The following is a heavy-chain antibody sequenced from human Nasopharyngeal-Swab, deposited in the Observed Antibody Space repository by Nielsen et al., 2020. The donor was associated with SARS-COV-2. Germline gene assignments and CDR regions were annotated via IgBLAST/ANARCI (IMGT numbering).Heavy chain of an antibody. CDR3: ALSSSSSGAYFA. V-gene: IGHV5-51*01. CDR2: ISPSDPET. CDR1: GYTFTSNR. D-gene: IGHD2/OR15-2a*01. Sequence: GGSLRLSCKGSGYTFTSNRIGWVRHMPGKGLEWMGFISPSDPETTYSPSFQGQVIISVDKSIATAYLQWNSLKASDSGIYYCALSSSSSGAYFAWGQGTLVTVSS. J-gene: IGHJ5*02.